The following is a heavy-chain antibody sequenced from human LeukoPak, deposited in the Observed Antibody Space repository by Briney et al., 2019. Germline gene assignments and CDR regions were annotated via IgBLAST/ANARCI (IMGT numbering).Heavy chain of an antibody. CDR1: GFTFNDYG. CDR2: ISYDGSDK. D-gene: IGHD3-10*02. V-gene: IGHV3-30*18. CDR3: AKVAATLFGFYDF. J-gene: IGHJ4*02. Sequence: PGGSLRLSCAASGFTFNDYGMHWVRQAPGKGLEWVAVISYDGSDKYYADSVKGRFTISRDNSKNTLYLQVNSLRTEDTAVYYCAKVAATLFGFYDFWGQGTLVTVSS.